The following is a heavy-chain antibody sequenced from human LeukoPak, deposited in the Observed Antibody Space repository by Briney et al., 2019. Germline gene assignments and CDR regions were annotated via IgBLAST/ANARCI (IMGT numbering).Heavy chain of an antibody. CDR1: GFTFSSYA. CDR2: VNESGGRT. V-gene: IGHV3-23*01. CDR3: VKEGRPNSGSGFFGY. J-gene: IGHJ4*02. Sequence: GGSLRLSCAASGFTFSSYAMGWVRQAPGKGLEWVSTVNESGGRTYYADSVKGRFTMSRDNSRNTLNLQMNSLRAEDAAIYYCVKEGRPNSGSGFFGYWGQGTRVTVSS. D-gene: IGHD3-10*01.